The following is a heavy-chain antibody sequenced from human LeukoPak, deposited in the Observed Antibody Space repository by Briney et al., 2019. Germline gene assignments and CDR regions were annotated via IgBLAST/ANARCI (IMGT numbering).Heavy chain of an antibody. Sequence: GGSLRLSCAASGFSFSTYSLNWVRQAPGMGLEWVSYISGSSTTIYYSDSVEGRFTISRDNAKHSLYLQMNSLRDEDTAVYYCARDRSEFLDDHDALDIWGQGTMVTVSS. CDR2: ISGSSTTI. CDR3: ARDRSEFLDDHDALDI. CDR1: GFSFSTYS. J-gene: IGHJ3*02. D-gene: IGHD3-3*01. V-gene: IGHV3-48*02.